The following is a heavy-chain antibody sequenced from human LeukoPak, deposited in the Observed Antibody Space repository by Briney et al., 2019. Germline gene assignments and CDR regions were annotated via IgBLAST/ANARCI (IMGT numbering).Heavy chain of an antibody. CDR1: GYTFTSYY. V-gene: IGHV1-46*01. D-gene: IGHD2-15*01. J-gene: IGHJ4*02. CDR3: ARGYCSGGSCYSSPLKATPDY. CDR2: INPSGGST. Sequence: ASVKVSCKASGYTFTSYYMHWVRQAPGQGLEWTGIINPSGGSTSYAQKFQGRVTMTRDTSTSTVYMELSSLRSEDTDVYYCARGYCSGGSCYSSPLKATPDYWGQGTLVTVSS.